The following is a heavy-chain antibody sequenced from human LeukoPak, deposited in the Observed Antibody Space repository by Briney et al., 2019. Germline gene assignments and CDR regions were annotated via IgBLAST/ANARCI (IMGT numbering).Heavy chain of an antibody. CDR3: VRREAGTFDY. D-gene: IGHD6-13*01. CDR2: ITSNGATQ. J-gene: IGHJ4*02. V-gene: IGHV3-64*01. Sequence: GGSLRLSCSTSGFTFSAYAMYWVRQAPGKGLESVSAITSNGATQYHANSVKGRFTIYRDNPNSMLYLQMASLRAEDMAVYYCVRREAGTFDYWGQGALVTVSS. CDR1: GFTFSAYA.